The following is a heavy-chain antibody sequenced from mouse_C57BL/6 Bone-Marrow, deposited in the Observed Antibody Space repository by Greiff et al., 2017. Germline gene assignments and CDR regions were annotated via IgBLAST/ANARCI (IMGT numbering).Heavy chain of an antibody. CDR2: IDPENGDT. V-gene: IGHV14-4*01. CDR1: GFNIKDDY. J-gene: IGHJ1*03. D-gene: IGHD2-4*01. CDR3: TRDYDYGGYFDV. Sequence: EVKLQQSGAELVRPGASVKLSCTASGFNIKDDYMHWVKQRPEQGLEWIGWIDPENGDTEYASKFQGKATITADTSSNTAYLQLSSLTSEDTAVYYCTRDYDYGGYFDVWGTGTTVTVSS.